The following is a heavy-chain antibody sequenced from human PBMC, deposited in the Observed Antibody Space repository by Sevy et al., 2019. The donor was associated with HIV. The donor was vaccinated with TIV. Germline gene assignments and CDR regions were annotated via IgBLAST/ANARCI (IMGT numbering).Heavy chain of an antibody. CDR3: ARYCSSTSCYAPPFDY. CDR2: INPKGGGT. Sequence: ASVKVSCKASGYTFTDYYMHWVRQAPGQGLEWMGRINPKGGGTNYAQKFQGRVTLTRETSFSTAYMKLSRLGSDDTAMYYCARYCSSTSCYAPPFDYWGQGTLVTVSS. V-gene: IGHV1-2*06. CDR1: GYTFTDYY. J-gene: IGHJ4*02. D-gene: IGHD2-2*01.